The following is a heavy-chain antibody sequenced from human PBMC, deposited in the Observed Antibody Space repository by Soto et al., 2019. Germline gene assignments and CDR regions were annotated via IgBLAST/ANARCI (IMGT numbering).Heavy chain of an antibody. CDR2: ISSSSSYI. Sequence: EVQLVESGGGLVKPGGSLRLSCAASGFTFSSYSMNWVRQAPGKGLEWVSSISSSSSYIYYADSVKGRFTISRDNAKNPLYLQMNSLRAEDTAVYYCARDRGVPAAPDRFTRYGMDVGGQGTTVTVSS. CDR1: GFTFSSYS. CDR3: ARDRGVPAAPDRFTRYGMDV. D-gene: IGHD2-2*01. V-gene: IGHV3-21*01. J-gene: IGHJ6*02.